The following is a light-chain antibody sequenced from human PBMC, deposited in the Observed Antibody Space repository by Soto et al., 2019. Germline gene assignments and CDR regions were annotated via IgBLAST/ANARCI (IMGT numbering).Light chain of an antibody. CDR3: QQSSNWPLT. Sequence: EIVLTQFPATLSLSPGERPTLSCRAGQSVLTYLAWYQQRPGQAPRLLISDASNRAADIPARFSGSGSGTDFTLTISSLEPEDFAVYYCQQSSNWPLTFGGGTKVDIK. CDR2: DAS. CDR1: QSVLTY. V-gene: IGKV3-11*01. J-gene: IGKJ4*01.